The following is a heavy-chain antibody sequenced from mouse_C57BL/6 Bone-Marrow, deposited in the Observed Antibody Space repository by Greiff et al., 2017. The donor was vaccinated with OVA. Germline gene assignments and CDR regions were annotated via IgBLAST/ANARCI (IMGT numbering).Heavy chain of an antibody. V-gene: IGHV1-64*01. CDR1: GYTFTSYW. J-gene: IGHJ3*01. Sequence: QVQLQQPGAELVKPGASVKLSCKASGYTFTSYWMHWVKQRPGQGLEWIGMIHPNSGSTNYNEKFKSKATLTVDKSSSTAYMQLSSLTSEDSAVYYCASYYYGSSSLVSYWGQGTLVTVSA. CDR2: IHPNSGST. CDR3: ASYYYGSSSLVSY. D-gene: IGHD1-1*01.